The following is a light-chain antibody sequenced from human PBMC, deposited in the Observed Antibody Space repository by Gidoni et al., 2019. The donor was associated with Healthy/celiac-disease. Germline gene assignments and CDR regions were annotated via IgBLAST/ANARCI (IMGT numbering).Light chain of an antibody. V-gene: IGKV1-8*01. CDR3: QQYYSYLYT. CDR1: QGISSY. J-gene: IGKJ2*01. Sequence: AIRMTQSPSSFSASTGDRVTITCRASQGISSYLAWYQQKPGKAPKLLLYAASTLQSGVPSRFSGSGSGTDFTLTISCLQSEDFATYYCQQYYSYLYTFGQGTKLEIK. CDR2: AAS.